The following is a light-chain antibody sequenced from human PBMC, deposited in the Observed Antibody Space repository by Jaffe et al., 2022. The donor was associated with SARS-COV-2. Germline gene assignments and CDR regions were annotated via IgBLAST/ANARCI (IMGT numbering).Light chain of an antibody. CDR2: EVN. CDR1: TSDIGAYGL. Sequence: QSALTQPASVSGSPGQSISISCTGITSDIGAYGLISWYQQHPGKAPKLIIYEVNKRPSGVSNRFSASKSGDTASLTISGLLAEDEATYHCCAHANGRTWLFGGGTTLTVL. CDR3: CAHANGRTWL. J-gene: IGLJ3*02. V-gene: IGLV2-23*02.